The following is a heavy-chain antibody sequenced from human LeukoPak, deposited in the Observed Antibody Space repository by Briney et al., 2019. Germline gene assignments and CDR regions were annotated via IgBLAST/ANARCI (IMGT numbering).Heavy chain of an antibody. D-gene: IGHD3-22*01. V-gene: IGHV3-21*01. CDR1: GFTFSSYS. Sequence: GGSLRLSCAASGFTFSSYSMNWVRQAPGKGLEWVSSISSSSSYIYYADSVKGRFTISRDNAKNSLYLRMNSLRAEDTAVYYCARARYDSSGDAFDIWGQGTMVTVSS. CDR2: ISSSSSYI. CDR3: ARARYDSSGDAFDI. J-gene: IGHJ3*02.